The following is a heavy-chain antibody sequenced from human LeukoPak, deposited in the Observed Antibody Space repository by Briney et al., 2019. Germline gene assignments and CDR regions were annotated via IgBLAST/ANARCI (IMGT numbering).Heavy chain of an antibody. CDR1: GGSFSGYY. V-gene: IGHV4-34*01. CDR3: AILAPEPLDY. J-gene: IGHJ4*02. CDR2: INHSGST. Sequence: SETLSLSCAVYGGSFSGYYWSWIRQPPGKGLEWIGEINHSGSTNYNPSLKSRVTISVDTSKNQFSLKLSSVTAADTAVYYCAILAPEPLDYWGQGTLVTVSS. D-gene: IGHD1-14*01.